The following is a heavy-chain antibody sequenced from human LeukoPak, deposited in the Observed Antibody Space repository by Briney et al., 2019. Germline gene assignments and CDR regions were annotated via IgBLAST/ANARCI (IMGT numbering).Heavy chain of an antibody. D-gene: IGHD3-16*02. V-gene: IGHV3-23*01. CDR3: AKVELSASGGELDP. Sequence: PGGSLRLSCAASGFTFSNYAMSWVRQAPGKGLEWVSAIRGHGDTTYDADSVKGRFTISRDNSKNTLYLEMKSLRADDTAVYYCAKVELSASGGELDPWGQGTLVIVSS. J-gene: IGHJ5*02. CDR1: GFTFSNYA. CDR2: IRGHGDTT.